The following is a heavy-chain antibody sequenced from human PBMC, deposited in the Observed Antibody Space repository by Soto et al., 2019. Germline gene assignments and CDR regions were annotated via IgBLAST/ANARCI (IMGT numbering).Heavy chain of an antibody. Sequence: GKGLEWIGEINHSGSTNYNPSLKSRVTISVDTSKNQFSLKLSSVTAADTAVYYCARSRPRGLWFGYYFDYWGQGTLVTGSS. V-gene: IGHV4-34*01. D-gene: IGHD3-10*01. J-gene: IGHJ4*02. CDR2: INHSGST. CDR3: ARSRPRGLWFGYYFDY.